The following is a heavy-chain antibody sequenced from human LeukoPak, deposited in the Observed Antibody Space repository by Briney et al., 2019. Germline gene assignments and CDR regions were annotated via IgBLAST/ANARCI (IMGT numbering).Heavy chain of an antibody. CDR3: AKQLAAAGRGVYFDY. Sequence: QPGRSLRLSCAASGFTFRNYAMYWVRQAPGKGLEWVSAISGSGGSTYYADSVKGRFTISRDNSKNTLYLQMNSLRAEDTAVYYCAKQLAAAGRGVYFDYWGQGTLVTVSS. CDR2: ISGSGGST. CDR1: GFTFRNYA. J-gene: IGHJ4*02. D-gene: IGHD6-13*01. V-gene: IGHV3-23*01.